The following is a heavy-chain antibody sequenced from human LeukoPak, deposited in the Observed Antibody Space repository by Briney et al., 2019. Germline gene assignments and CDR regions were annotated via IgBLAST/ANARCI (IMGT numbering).Heavy chain of an antibody. D-gene: IGHD3-22*01. V-gene: IGHV4-38-2*02. J-gene: IGHJ3*02. CDR2: IYHSGST. Sequence: KSSETLSLTCTVSGYSISSGYYWGWIRQPPGKGLEWIGSIYHSGSTYYNPSLKSRVTISVDTSKNQFSLRLTSVTAADTAVYYCAREYYDSGAFDIWGQGTMVTVSS. CDR3: AREYYDSGAFDI. CDR1: GYSISSGYY.